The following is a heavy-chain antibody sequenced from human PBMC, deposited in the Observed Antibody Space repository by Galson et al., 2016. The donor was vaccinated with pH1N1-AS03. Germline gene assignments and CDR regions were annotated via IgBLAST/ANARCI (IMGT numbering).Heavy chain of an antibody. V-gene: IGHV3-23*01. D-gene: IGHD1-26*01. J-gene: IGHJ5*02. CDR2: ISSSGDTT. Sequence: SLRLSCAGSGFTFNSHAMNWVRQAPGKGLEWVSGISSSGDTTYYADSVKGRFTVSRDNSKNTVYLQINSLRAEDTAVYYCVRDRELVRWGQGTLVTVSS. CDR3: VRDRELVR. CDR1: GFTFNSHA.